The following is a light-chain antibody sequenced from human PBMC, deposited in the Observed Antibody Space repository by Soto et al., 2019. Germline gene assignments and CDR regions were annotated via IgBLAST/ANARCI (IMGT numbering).Light chain of an antibody. CDR2: NSN. CDR1: SSNIGTYS. J-gene: IGLJ2*01. Sequence: QFVLTQPPSVSGTPGQRVSISCSGSSSNIGTYSVNWFQHLPGTAPKLLIYNSNQRSSGVPDRFSGSKSGTSASLAISGLQSEDEADYYCAAWDDRVDVPVFGGGTKLTVL. V-gene: IGLV1-44*01. CDR3: AAWDDRVDVPV.